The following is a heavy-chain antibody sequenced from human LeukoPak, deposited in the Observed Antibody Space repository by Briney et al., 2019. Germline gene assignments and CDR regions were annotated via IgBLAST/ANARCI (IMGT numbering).Heavy chain of an antibody. V-gene: IGHV4-4*07. CDR2: IYTSGST. Sequence: PSETLSLTCTVSGGSISSYYWSWIRQPAGKGLEWIGRIYTSGSTNYNPSLKSRVTMSVDTSKNQFSLKLSSVTAADTAVYYCARSRGGYSGYDITYYYYMDVWGKGTTVTISS. CDR3: ARSRGGYSGYDITYYYYMDV. CDR1: GGSISSYY. J-gene: IGHJ6*03. D-gene: IGHD5-12*01.